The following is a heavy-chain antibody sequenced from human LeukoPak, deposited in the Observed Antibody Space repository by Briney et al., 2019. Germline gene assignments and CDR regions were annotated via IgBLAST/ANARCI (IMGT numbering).Heavy chain of an antibody. Sequence: SETLSLTCTVSGGSISSGGYSWSWIRQHPGKGLEWIGYIYYSGSTYYNPSLKSRVTISVDSSNNQFSLKLTSVTAADTAVYYCARTRRGSGGSVEDWGQGTQVTVSS. CDR1: GGSISSGGYS. CDR3: ARTRRGSGGSVED. J-gene: IGHJ4*02. CDR2: IYYSGST. D-gene: IGHD6-19*01. V-gene: IGHV4-31*03.